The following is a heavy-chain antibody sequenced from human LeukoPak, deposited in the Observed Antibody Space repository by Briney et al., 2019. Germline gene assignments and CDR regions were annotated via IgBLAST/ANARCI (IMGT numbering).Heavy chain of an antibody. V-gene: IGHV3-23*01. CDR3: AKRRTRYDSSGYPDY. CDR2: ISGSGGST. CDR1: GFTFSSYA. J-gene: IGHJ4*02. D-gene: IGHD3-22*01. Sequence: GRSLRLSCAASGFTFSSYAMSWVRQAPGKGLEWVSAISGSGGSTYYADSVKGRFTISRDNSKNTLYLQMNSLRAEDTAVYYCAKRRTRYDSSGYPDYWGQGTLVTVSS.